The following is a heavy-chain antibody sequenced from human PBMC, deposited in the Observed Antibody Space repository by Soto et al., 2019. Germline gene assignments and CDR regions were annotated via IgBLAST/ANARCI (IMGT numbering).Heavy chain of an antibody. J-gene: IGHJ4*02. CDR3: ARDQSEWLFKGPNYYFDY. V-gene: IGHV3-23*01. Sequence: SGGSLRLSCAASGFTFRNFVMGWVRQAPGKGLEWVSAIRATGGQTFYADSVKGRFTISRDNSKNMLYLQMNSLRAEDTAVYYCARDQSEWLFKGPNYYFDYWGQGTLVTVSS. CDR2: IRATGGQT. D-gene: IGHD3-3*01. CDR1: GFTFRNFV.